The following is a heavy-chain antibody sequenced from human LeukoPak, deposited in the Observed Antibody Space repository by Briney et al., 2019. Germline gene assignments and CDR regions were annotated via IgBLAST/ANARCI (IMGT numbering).Heavy chain of an antibody. CDR1: GFTFSDHS. CDR3: AREPSGWYVDY. V-gene: IGHV3-21*01. Sequence: GGSLRLSCATSGFTFSDHSINWVRQAPGKGLEWVSYISGSSNYINYADSVKGRFTISRDNAKTSAYLQMNSLRADDTAVYYCAREPSGWYVDYWGQGTLVTVSS. D-gene: IGHD6-19*01. J-gene: IGHJ4*02. CDR2: ISGSSNYI.